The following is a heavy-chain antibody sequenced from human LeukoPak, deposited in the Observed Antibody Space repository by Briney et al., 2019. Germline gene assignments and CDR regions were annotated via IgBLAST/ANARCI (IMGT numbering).Heavy chain of an antibody. CDR1: GFTFSSYA. CDR2: ISGSGGST. V-gene: IGHV3-23*01. CDR3: AKFIRSSYFDY. Sequence: GGSLRLSCAASGFTFSSYAMSWVRQAPGKGLEWVSAISGSGGSTYYADSVKGRFTISRDNYKNTLYLQMNSLRAEDTALYYCAKFIRSSYFDYWGQGTLVTVSS. J-gene: IGHJ4*02. D-gene: IGHD1-26*01.